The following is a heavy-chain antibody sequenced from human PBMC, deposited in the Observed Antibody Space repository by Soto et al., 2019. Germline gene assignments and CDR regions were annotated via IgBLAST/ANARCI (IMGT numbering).Heavy chain of an antibody. CDR1: GFIFSNHW. D-gene: IGHD3-3*01. Sequence: EMQLVESGGGLVQPGGSLRLSCAASGFIFSNHWMAWVRQAPGKGLEWVAKINEDGSERYHADSVRGRFTISRDNARNTLYLQMDSLRADDMAVYYCARGVAWSFDYWGQGTLVAVSS. CDR2: INEDGSER. V-gene: IGHV3-7*01. CDR3: ARGVAWSFDY. J-gene: IGHJ4*02.